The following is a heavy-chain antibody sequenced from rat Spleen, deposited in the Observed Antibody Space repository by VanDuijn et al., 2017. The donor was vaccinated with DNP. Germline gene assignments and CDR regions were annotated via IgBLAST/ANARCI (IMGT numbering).Heavy chain of an antibody. V-gene: IGHV5-31*01. J-gene: IGHJ1*01. Sequence: EVQLVESGGGLAQPGRSLKLSCAASGFTFNNYWMTWIRQVPGKGLEWVASITGSGGSTYYPDSVKGRFTISRDNAKNTLYLQMNSLRSEDTATYYCARWGYTTNYYSKWYFDLWGPGTMVTVSS. D-gene: IGHD1-6*01. CDR3: ARWGYTTNYYSKWYFDL. CDR2: ITGSGGST. CDR1: GFTFNNYW.